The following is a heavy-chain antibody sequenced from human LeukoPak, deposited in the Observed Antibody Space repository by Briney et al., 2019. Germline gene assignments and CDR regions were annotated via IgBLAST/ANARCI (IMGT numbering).Heavy chain of an antibody. CDR2: IRSDTGT. CDR1: GLSVSHNY. Sequence: GGSLRLSCAASGLSVSHNYMTWVRQAPGKGLQWVSMIRSDTGTDYADSVKGRFTISRDSSNNTLFLQMNSLRAEDTAVYYCARESNRRLRYYGIDVWGLGTTVTVSS. V-gene: IGHV3-66*01. D-gene: IGHD2-15*01. CDR3: ARESNRRLRYYGIDV. J-gene: IGHJ6*02.